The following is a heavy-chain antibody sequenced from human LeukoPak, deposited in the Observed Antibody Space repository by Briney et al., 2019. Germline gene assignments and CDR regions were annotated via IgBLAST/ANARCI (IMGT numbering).Heavy chain of an antibody. CDR3: AKGYYDILTGLQY. J-gene: IGHJ4*02. V-gene: IGHV3-23*01. Sequence: GESLKISCKGSGYSFTSYWIGWVRQAPGRGLEWVTTISGSGGITYYADSVKGRFTISRDDSKNTLYLQMSSLRAEDTAVYFCAKGYYDILTGLQYWGQGTLVTVSS. D-gene: IGHD3-9*01. CDR1: GYSFTSYW. CDR2: ISGSGGIT.